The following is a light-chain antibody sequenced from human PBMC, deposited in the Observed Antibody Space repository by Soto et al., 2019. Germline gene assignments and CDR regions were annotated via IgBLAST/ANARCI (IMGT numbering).Light chain of an antibody. J-gene: IGKJ2*01. V-gene: IGKV1-39*01. Sequence: DIQMTQSPSSLSASVGDRVNITCRASQRISSYLNWYQQKPGKAPKLLIYAASSFQSGVQSRFSGSGSGTDFTLTISSLQTEDFATYYCQQSYSTPYTFGQGTKMEIK. CDR3: QQSYSTPYT. CDR1: QRISSY. CDR2: AAS.